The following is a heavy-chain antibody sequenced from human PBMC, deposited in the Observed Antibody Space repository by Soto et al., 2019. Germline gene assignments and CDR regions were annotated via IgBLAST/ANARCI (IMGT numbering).Heavy chain of an antibody. V-gene: IGHV4-31*03. J-gene: IGHJ4*02. CDR3: ARFHSTLLYFDY. CDR2: IYYSGST. CDR1: GGSISRGDYL. Sequence: PSEALSLTCTVSGGSISRGDYLWSWILQHPGKGLEWIGYIYYSGSTYYNPSLKSRVTISVYTSKNQFSLKLSSVTAAVTVVYYCARFHSTLLYFDYWGQGTLVTVSS. D-gene: IGHD2-21*01.